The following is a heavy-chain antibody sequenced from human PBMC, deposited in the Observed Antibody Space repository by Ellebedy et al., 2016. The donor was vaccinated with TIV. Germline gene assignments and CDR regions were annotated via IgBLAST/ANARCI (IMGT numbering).Heavy chain of an antibody. D-gene: IGHD1-26*01. CDR2: INSDGSST. CDR3: ANTVGSTPGGNY. Sequence: GESLKISXAASGFTFSTYWMHWVRQAPGKGLMWVSRINSDGSSTIYPDSVKGRFTISRDNAKNTLYLQMNSLRADDTAVYYCANTVGSTPGGNYWGQGTLVTVSS. J-gene: IGHJ4*02. V-gene: IGHV3-74*01. CDR1: GFTFSTYW.